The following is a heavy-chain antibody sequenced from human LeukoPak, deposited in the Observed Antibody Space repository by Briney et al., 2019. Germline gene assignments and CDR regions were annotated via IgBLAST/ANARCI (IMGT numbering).Heavy chain of an antibody. CDR3: ARVDSGSACAS. CDR1: GCLVSSYS. Sequence: GGPLRLSCAASGCLVSSYSMHWVRQAPGKGLEFVSAISKNGENTYYANSVKGRFTISRDISKNTLYLQMGSLRPDDMAVYYCARVDSGSACASWGQGILVTVSS. V-gene: IGHV3-64*01. D-gene: IGHD6-19*01. CDR2: ISKNGENT. J-gene: IGHJ1*01.